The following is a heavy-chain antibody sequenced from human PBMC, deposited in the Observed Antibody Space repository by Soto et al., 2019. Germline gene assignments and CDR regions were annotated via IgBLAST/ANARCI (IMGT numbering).Heavy chain of an antibody. V-gene: IGHV4-31*03. Sequence: SETLSLTCTVSGCSIGIGGYYWSWILQHPGRGLEWIGYIYYSGSAYYNPSLKSRVTISVDTSKNQFSLKLSSVTAADTAVYYCARVDSNGYTRDVFDIWGQGTMVTVSS. J-gene: IGHJ3*02. CDR2: IYYSGSA. CDR3: ARVDSNGYTRDVFDI. D-gene: IGHD3-22*01. CDR1: GCSIGIGGYY.